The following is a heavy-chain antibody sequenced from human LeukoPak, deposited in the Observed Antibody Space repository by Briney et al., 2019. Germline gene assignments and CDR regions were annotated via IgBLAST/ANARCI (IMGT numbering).Heavy chain of an antibody. J-gene: IGHJ3*02. V-gene: IGHV4-38-2*02. CDR2: INHSGST. D-gene: IGHD2-2*01. Sequence: SETLSLTCTVSGYSISSGYYWGWIRQPPGKGLEWIGSINHSGSTNYNPSLKSRVTISVDTSKNQFSLKLSSVTAADTAVYYCASLRYCSSTSCYRNLDAFDIWGQGTMVTVSS. CDR1: GYSISSGYY. CDR3: ASLRYCSSTSCYRNLDAFDI.